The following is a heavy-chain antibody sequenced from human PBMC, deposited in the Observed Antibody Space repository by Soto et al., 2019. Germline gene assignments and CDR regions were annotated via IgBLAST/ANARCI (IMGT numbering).Heavy chain of an antibody. CDR3: AREPCSADDCYLDH. CDR1: GYNFTNYG. J-gene: IGHJ4*02. V-gene: IGHV1-18*04. CDR2: ISASNGNT. Sequence: QVQLVQSGAEVKKPGASVRVSCKASGYNFTNYGISWVRQAPGQGLEWMAWISASNGNTNFAQKFLGRVTVTTERSTTTAYMEMRRLKSGDTAVYYCAREPCSADDCYLDHWGQGTLVTVSS. D-gene: IGHD2-21*02.